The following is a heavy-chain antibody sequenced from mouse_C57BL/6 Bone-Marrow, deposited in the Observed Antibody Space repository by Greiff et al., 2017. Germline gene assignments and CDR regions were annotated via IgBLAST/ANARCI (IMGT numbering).Heavy chain of an antibody. CDR3: ARN. CDR1: GFSLTSYG. CDR2: IWSGGST. Sequence: QVQLQQSGPGLVQPSQSLSITCTVSGFSLTSYGVHWVRQSPGKGLEWLGVIWSGGSTDNNAAFISRLSISKDNSKSQVFFKMNSLQADDTAIYYCARNWGQGTSVTVSS. J-gene: IGHJ4*01. V-gene: IGHV2-2*01.